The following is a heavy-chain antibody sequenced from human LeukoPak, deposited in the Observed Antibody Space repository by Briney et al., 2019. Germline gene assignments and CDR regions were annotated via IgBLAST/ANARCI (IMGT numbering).Heavy chain of an antibody. D-gene: IGHD3-3*01. V-gene: IGHV3-7*01. J-gene: IGHJ6*03. Sequence: AGGSLRLSCAASGFTFSNYWMTWVRQAPGKGLEWVADIKQDGSEKLYVKSVRGRFTISRDNAKMSLFLQVNSLRAEDTAVYYCARDNGVVHGVYYMDVWGKGTTVTVS. CDR1: GFTFSNYW. CDR3: ARDNGVVHGVYYMDV. CDR2: IKQDGSEK.